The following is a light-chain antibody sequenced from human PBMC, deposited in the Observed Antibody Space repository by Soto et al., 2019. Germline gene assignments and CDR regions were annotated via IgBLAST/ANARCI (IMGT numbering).Light chain of an antibody. V-gene: IGKV1-39*01. CDR2: AAS. Sequence: DIQMTQSPSSLSASVGDRVTITCRASHNIDNYLNWYQQRPGKAPKLLIYAASSLQSGVPSRFSGSGSGTDFTLIISSLQPEDFATYYCQQTYSAPFPFGPGTKVDI. CDR3: QQTYSAPFP. J-gene: IGKJ3*01. CDR1: HNIDNY.